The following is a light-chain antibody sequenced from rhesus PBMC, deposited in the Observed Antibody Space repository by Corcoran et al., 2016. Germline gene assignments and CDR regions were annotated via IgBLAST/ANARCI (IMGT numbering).Light chain of an antibody. J-gene: IGLJ1*01. CDR1: NSDIGYYNR. CDR3: SSFASSGTYI. CDR2: GVS. V-gene: IGLV2-13*03. Sequence: QAAPTQSPSVSGSPGQSVTIYCTGTNSDIGYYNRVSWYQQHPGKAPQLMIYGVSSRPSGVSDRFSGSKSGNTASLTISGLQAEDEADYYCSSFASSGTYIFGSGTRLTVL.